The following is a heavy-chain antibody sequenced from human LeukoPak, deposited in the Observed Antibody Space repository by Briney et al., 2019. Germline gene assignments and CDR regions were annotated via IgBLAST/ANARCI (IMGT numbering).Heavy chain of an antibody. CDR2: ISGSGGST. CDR3: AKGPNCSTTSCYTVGLIDH. CDR1: GFTFSSYA. J-gene: IGHJ4*02. D-gene: IGHD2-2*02. V-gene: IGHV3-23*01. Sequence: GGSLRLSCTASGFTFSSYAMTWVRQAPGKGLEWVSAISGSGGSTYYADSVKGRFTISRDNSKNTLYLQMNSLRAEDTAVYYCAKGPNCSTTSCYTVGLIDHWGQGTLVTVSS.